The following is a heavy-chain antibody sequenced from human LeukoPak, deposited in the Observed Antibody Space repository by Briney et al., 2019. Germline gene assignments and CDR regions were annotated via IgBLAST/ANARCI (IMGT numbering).Heavy chain of an antibody. CDR3: ARGGITIFGGYYYMDV. V-gene: IGHV3-20*04. Sequence: GSLRLSCAASGFTFDDYGMSWVRQAPGKGLEWVSGINWNGGSTGYADSVKGRFTISRDNAKNSLYLQMNSLRAEDTALYYCARGGITIFGGYYYMDVWGKGTTVTVSS. J-gene: IGHJ6*03. CDR1: GFTFDDYG. D-gene: IGHD3-3*01. CDR2: INWNGGST.